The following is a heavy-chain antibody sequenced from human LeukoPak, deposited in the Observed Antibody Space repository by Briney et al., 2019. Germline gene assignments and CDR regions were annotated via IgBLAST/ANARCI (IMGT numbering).Heavy chain of an antibody. J-gene: IGHJ6*03. CDR3: TNYGVYTGYYFMDV. V-gene: IGHV3-48*01. Sequence: GGSLRLSCAASGFTFDDYAMHWVRQAPGKGLEWVSYISSSSSTIYYADSVKGRFTISRDNAKNSLYLQMNSLRAEDTAVYYCTNYGVYTGYYFMDVWGKGTTVTVSS. CDR2: ISSSSSTI. D-gene: IGHD4-17*01. CDR1: GFTFDDYA.